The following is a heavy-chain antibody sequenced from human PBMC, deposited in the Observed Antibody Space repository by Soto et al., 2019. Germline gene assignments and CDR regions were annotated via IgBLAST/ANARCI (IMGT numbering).Heavy chain of an antibody. D-gene: IGHD3-10*01. CDR2: IIPIFGTA. V-gene: IGHV1-69*13. Sequence: GASVKVSCKASGGTFSSYAISWVRQAPGQGLEWMGGIIPIFGTANYAQKFQGRVTITADESTSTAYMELSSLRSEDTAVYYCARDLSEYYGSGSYYNSDYWGQGTLVTVSS. CDR1: GGTFSSYA. CDR3: ARDLSEYYGSGSYYNSDY. J-gene: IGHJ4*02.